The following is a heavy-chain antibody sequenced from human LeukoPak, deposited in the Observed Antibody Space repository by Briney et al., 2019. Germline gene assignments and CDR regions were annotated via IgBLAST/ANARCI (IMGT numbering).Heavy chain of an antibody. J-gene: IGHJ4*02. CDR2: ISGSGGST. D-gene: IGHD6-19*01. CDR1: GFTFSSYA. Sequence: QSGGSLRLSCAASGFTFSSYAMSWVRQAPGKGLEWVSAISGSGGSTYYADSVKGRFTISRDNAKNTLYLQMSSLRAEDTAVYYCARALYSSGWYPDYWGQGTLVTVSS. CDR3: ARALYSSGWYPDY. V-gene: IGHV3-23*01.